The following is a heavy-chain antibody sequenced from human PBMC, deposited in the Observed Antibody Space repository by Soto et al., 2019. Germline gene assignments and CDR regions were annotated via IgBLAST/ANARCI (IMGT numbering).Heavy chain of an antibody. D-gene: IGHD3-9*01. CDR2: IIPIFGTA. J-gene: IGHJ4*02. CDR1: GGTFSSYA. Sequence: ASVKVSCKASGGTFSSYAISWVRQAPGQGLEWMGGIIPIFGTANYAQKFQGRVTITADESTSTAYMELSSLRSEDTAVYYCARYNYDILTGPFDYWGQGTLVTVSS. CDR3: ARYNYDILTGPFDY. V-gene: IGHV1-69*13.